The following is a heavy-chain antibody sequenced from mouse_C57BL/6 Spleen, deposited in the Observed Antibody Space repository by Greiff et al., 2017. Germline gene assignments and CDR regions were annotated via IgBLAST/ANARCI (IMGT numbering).Heavy chain of an antibody. D-gene: IGHD2-1*01. J-gene: IGHJ2*01. Sequence: VQLQQPGTELVKPGASVKIPCKASGYTFTDYNMDWVKQSHGKSLEWIGDINPNNGGTIYNQKFKGKATLTVDKSSSTAYMELRSLTSEDTAVYYCARSRSYGNYFDYWGQGTTLTVSS. CDR2: INPNNGGT. V-gene: IGHV1-18*01. CDR3: ARSRSYGNYFDY. CDR1: GYTFTDYN.